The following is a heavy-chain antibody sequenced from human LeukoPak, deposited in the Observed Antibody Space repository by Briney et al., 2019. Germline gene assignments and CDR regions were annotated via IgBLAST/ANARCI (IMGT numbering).Heavy chain of an antibody. CDR2: ISGSGGST. J-gene: IGHJ4*02. CDR3: AKDIGYSSSWF. Sequence: GGSLRLSCAASGFTFSSYAMSWVRQAPGKGLEWVSAISGSGGSTYYADSVKGRFTISRDNAKNSLYLQMNSLRAEDTALYYCAKDIGYSSSWFWGQGTLVTVSS. V-gene: IGHV3-23*01. D-gene: IGHD6-13*01. CDR1: GFTFSSYA.